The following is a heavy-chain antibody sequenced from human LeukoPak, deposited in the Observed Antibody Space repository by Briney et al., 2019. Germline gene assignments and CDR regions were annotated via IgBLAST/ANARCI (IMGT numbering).Heavy chain of an antibody. J-gene: IGHJ4*02. V-gene: IGHV3-23*01. CDR3: AKRVALVGELSLDY. CDR2: ISGSGGST. CDR1: GFTFSSYA. D-gene: IGHD3-10*01. Sequence: GGSLRLSCAASGFTFSSYAVSWVRQAPGKGLEWVSAISGSGGSTYYADSVKGRFTISRDNSKNTLYLQMNSLRAEDTAVYYCAKRVALVGELSLDYWGQGTLVTVSS.